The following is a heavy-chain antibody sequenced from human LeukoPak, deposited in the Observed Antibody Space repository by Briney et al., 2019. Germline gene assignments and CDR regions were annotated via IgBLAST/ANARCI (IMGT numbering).Heavy chain of an antibody. CDR2: IDPSGGRT. J-gene: IGHJ3*02. CDR3: ARPAPTGVDAFDI. Sequence: ASVKVSCKASGYTFTNYHMHWVRQAPGQGLEWMGTIDPSGGRTSYALKFQGRVTLTGDTSTSTVYMELSSLRSEDTAVYYCARPAPTGVDAFDIWGQGTLVTVSS. CDR1: GYTFTNYH. V-gene: IGHV1-46*01. D-gene: IGHD3-10*01.